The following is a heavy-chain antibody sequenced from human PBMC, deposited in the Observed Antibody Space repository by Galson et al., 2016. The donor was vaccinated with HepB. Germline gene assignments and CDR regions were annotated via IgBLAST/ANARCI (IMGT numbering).Heavy chain of an antibody. CDR2: VSYDGSVK. D-gene: IGHD3-10*01. V-gene: IGHV3-30-3*01. Sequence: LGLSCAASGFTFRSYAMHWVRQAPGKGLEWVAVVSYDGSVKYFADSVKGRFTISRDNPKNRLYLQMNRLRAEDTAVYYCARAGIDDYYGSRGAYYYYGMDVWGQGTTVTVSS. CDR1: GFTFRSYA. J-gene: IGHJ6*02. CDR3: ARAGIDDYYGSRGAYYYYGMDV.